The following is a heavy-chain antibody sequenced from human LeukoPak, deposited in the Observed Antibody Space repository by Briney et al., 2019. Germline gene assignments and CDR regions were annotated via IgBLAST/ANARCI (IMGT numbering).Heavy chain of an antibody. D-gene: IGHD2-2*01. CDR1: GFTFSSYA. CDR3: ARDRCSSTSCYFGAFDI. J-gene: IGHJ3*02. CDR2: ISSNGGST. Sequence: GGSLRLSCAASGFTFSSYAMHWVRQAPGKGLEYVSAISSNGGSTYYANSVRGRFIISRDNSKNTLYLQMGSLRAEDMAVYYCARDRCSSTSCYFGAFDIWGQGTMVTVSS. V-gene: IGHV3-64*01.